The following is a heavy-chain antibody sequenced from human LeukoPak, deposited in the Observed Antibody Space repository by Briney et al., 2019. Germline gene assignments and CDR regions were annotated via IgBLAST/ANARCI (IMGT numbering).Heavy chain of an antibody. CDR1: GYTFTSYG. Sequence: GASVKVSCKASGYTFTSYGISWVRQAPGQGLEWMGWISAYNGNTNYAQKLQGRVTMTTDTSTSTAYMELRSLRSDDTAVYYCARGGRYSGYDYRIRGGTVVTIKNDYWGQGTLVTVSS. J-gene: IGHJ4*02. CDR3: ARGGRYSGYDYRIRGGTVVTIKNDY. CDR2: ISAYNGNT. V-gene: IGHV1-18*01. D-gene: IGHD5-12*01.